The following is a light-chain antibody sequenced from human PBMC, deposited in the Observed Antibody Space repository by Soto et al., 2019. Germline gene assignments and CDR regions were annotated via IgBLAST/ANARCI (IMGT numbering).Light chain of an antibody. CDR2: DAS. CDR1: QSISSW. Sequence: DIQMTQSPSTLSASVGDRVTITCWASQSISSWLAWYQQKPGKAPKLLIYDASSLESGVPSRFSGSGSGTEFTLTISSLQPDDFATYYCQQYNTYPGTFGQRTKVEIK. J-gene: IGKJ1*01. V-gene: IGKV1-5*01. CDR3: QQYNTYPGT.